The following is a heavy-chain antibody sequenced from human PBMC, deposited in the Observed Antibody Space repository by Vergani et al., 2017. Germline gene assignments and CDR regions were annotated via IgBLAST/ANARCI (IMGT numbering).Heavy chain of an antibody. D-gene: IGHD2-15*01. J-gene: IGHJ3*02. CDR3: ARDPKSYCSGGSCFSVWGDFYI. Sequence: QVQLQESGPGLVKPPGTLSLTCAVSGDSFRSNKWWTWVRQSPGKTLEWIGEISHSGSTNYNPSLKGRVTLSLGTSKNQFSLRLSSLTAADTAVYYSARDPKSYCSGGSCFSVWGDFYIWGRGTTVTVSS. V-gene: IGHV4-4*03. CDR2: ISHSGST. CDR1: GDSFRSNKW.